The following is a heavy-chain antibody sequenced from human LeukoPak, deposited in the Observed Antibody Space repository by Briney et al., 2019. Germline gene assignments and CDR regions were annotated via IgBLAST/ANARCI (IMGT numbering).Heavy chain of an antibody. CDR1: GFTFSNAW. J-gene: IGHJ5*02. CDR2: IKSKTDGGTT. Sequence: GGSLRLSCAASGFTFSNAWMSWVRQAPGKGLEWVGRIKSKTDGGTTDYAAPVKGRFTISRDDSKNTLYLQMNSLKTEDTAVYYCTTGRGIQPWTRNPFDPWGQGTLVTVSS. V-gene: IGHV3-15*01. D-gene: IGHD5-18*01. CDR3: TTGRGIQPWTRNPFDP.